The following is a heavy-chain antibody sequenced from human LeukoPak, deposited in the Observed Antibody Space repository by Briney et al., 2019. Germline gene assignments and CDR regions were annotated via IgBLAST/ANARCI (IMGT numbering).Heavy chain of an antibody. Sequence: GGSLRLSCAASGITFSSYSMNWVRQAPGKGLEWVSSISSSSSYIYYADSVKGRFTISRDNAKNSLYLQMNSLRAEDTAVYYCARGYYYDSSGPNWFDPWGQGTLVTVSS. J-gene: IGHJ5*02. D-gene: IGHD3-22*01. CDR2: ISSSSSYI. CDR3: ARGYYYDSSGPNWFDP. CDR1: GITFSSYS. V-gene: IGHV3-21*01.